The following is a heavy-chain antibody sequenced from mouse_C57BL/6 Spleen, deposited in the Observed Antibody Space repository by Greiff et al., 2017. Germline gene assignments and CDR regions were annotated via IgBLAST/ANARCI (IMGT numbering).Heavy chain of an antibody. Sequence: QVQLQQPGAELVKPGASVKLSCKASGYTFTSYWMHWVKQRPGRSLEWIGWIVPNSGGTKYNEKFKSKVTLTVDKPSSTAYMQLSSLTSEDSAVYYCERENGRGLYAMDDWGKGTSVTVAS. CDR2: IVPNSGGT. CDR3: ERENGRGLYAMDD. J-gene: IGHJ4*01. V-gene: IGHV1-72*01. CDR1: GYTFTSYW.